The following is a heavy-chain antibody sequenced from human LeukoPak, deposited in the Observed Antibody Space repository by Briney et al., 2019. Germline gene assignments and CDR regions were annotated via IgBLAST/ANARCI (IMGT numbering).Heavy chain of an antibody. D-gene: IGHD1-26*01. CDR3: AKMGRGAATPYYYFDY. J-gene: IGHJ4*02. V-gene: IGHV3-23*01. CDR1: GFTFGSYA. Sequence: GASLRLSCAASGFTFGSYAMSWVRQAPGKGLEWVSVISGSGGSTYYAGSVKGRFTISRDNSKNTLYLEMNSLRAEDTAVYYCAKMGRGAATPYYYFDYWGQGTLVTVSS. CDR2: ISGSGGST.